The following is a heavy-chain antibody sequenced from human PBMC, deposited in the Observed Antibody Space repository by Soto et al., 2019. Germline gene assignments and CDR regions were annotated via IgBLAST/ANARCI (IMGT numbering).Heavy chain of an antibody. D-gene: IGHD2-15*01. CDR3: ARVRGAFEYGGYRAV. CDR1: GGTFSSYT. CDR2: IIPILGIA. Sequence: GASVKVSCKASGGTFSSYTISWVRQAPGQGLEWMGRIIPILGIANYAQKFQGRVTITADKSTSTAYMELSSLRSEDTAVYYCARVRGAFEYGGYRAVWGKGTTVTVS. V-gene: IGHV1-69*02. J-gene: IGHJ6*03.